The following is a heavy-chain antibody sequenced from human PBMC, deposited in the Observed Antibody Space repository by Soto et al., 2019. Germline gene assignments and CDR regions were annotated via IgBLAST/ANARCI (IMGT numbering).Heavy chain of an antibody. V-gene: IGHV3-62*04. J-gene: IGHJ4*01. CDR3: AKDGLGAYSYGSYYFDY. Sequence: EVQLVESGGGLVQPGGSLRLSCAASGFTFSSSAKHWVRQALGKGLEWVSVISTSGGTVLYTDSVKGRFTISRDNAQNSLYLQMHSLRAEDTAVYYCAKDGLGAYSYGSYYFDYWGQGTLVTVSS. CDR2: ISTSGGTV. CDR1: GFTFSSSA. D-gene: IGHD5-18*01.